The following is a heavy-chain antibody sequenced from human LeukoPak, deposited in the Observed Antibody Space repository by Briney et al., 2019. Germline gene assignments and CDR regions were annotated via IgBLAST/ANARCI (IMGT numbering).Heavy chain of an antibody. V-gene: IGHV1-2*02. CDR3: AKNPYEYYFDY. CDR1: GYTLTGYY. J-gene: IGHJ4*02. D-gene: IGHD5-12*01. Sequence: ASVKVSCKASGYTLTGYYMHWVRLAPGQGLEWMGWINPSSGDTNYAQKFQGRVTMTRDTSISTAYMELSRLKSDDTAVYYCAKNPYEYYFDYWGQGTLVTVSS. CDR2: INPSSGDT.